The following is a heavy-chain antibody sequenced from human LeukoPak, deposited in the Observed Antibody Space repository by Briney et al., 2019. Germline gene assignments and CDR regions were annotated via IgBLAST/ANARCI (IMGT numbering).Heavy chain of an antibody. J-gene: IGHJ2*01. Sequence: PGGSLRLSCAASGITFSRYGMHWVRQAPGKGLEWVAVISYDGGDKYYTDSVKGRFTISRDNSKNTLYLQMNSLRPVETAVYDCAKNSLAATGEIDWYFDLWGRGTLVTVSS. CDR3: AKNSLAATGEIDWYFDL. D-gene: IGHD6-13*01. CDR2: ISYDGGDK. V-gene: IGHV3-30*18. CDR1: GITFSRYG.